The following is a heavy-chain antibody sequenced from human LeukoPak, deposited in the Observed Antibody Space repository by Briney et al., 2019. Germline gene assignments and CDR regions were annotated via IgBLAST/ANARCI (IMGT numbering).Heavy chain of an antibody. J-gene: IGHJ4*02. V-gene: IGHV1-8*03. D-gene: IGHD6-19*01. CDR1: GYTFTSYD. CDR2: MNPNSGNT. CDR3: ARRAVAAKRGGPYYFDY. Sequence: ASVKVSCKASGYTFTSYDINWVRQATGQGLEWMGWMNPNSGNTGYAQKFQGRVTITRNTSISTAYMELSSLRSEDTAAYYCARRAVAAKRGGPYYFDYWGQGTLVTVSS.